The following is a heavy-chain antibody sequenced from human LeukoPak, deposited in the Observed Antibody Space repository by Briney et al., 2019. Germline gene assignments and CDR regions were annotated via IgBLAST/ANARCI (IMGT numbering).Heavy chain of an antibody. D-gene: IGHD4-17*01. J-gene: IGHJ4*02. CDR1: GFTFSSYA. CDR2: ISGSGGST. V-gene: IGHV3-23*01. CDR3: AKAPRRTTVTTNYFDY. Sequence: GGSLRLSCAASGFTFSSYAMSWVRKAPGKGLEWVSAISGSGGSTYYADSVKGRFTISRDNSKNTLYLQMNSLRAEDTAVYYCAKAPRRTTVTTNYFDYWGQGTLVTVSS.